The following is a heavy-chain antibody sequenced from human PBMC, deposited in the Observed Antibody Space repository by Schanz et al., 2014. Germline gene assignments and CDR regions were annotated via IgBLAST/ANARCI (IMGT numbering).Heavy chain of an antibody. CDR1: GFTFSTDA. V-gene: IGHV3-23*01. Sequence: EVKLLESGGTLVRPGGSLRLSCAASGFTFSTDAMAWVRQAPGKGLEWVSAISGSGGSTYYADSVKGRFTISRDNSKNTLYLQTNSLRAEDTAVYYCAKDAENTAMITDYFDYWGQGTLVTVSS. CDR2: ISGSGGST. CDR3: AKDAENTAMITDYFDY. D-gene: IGHD5-18*01. J-gene: IGHJ4*02.